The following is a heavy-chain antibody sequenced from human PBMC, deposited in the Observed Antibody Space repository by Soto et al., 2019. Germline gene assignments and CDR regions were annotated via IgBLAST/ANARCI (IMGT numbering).Heavy chain of an antibody. D-gene: IGHD4-17*01. CDR1: GFGFDEYG. CDR2: INRHGDST. Sequence: EVYLVESGGGVVRPGGSLRLSCAASGFGFDEYGMSWVRQGPGKGLEWVYGINRHGDSTGYADSVKGRFTISRENAKNSLKLEMNGLRAEDTAFYYCARYHRWGYEYGDYGDSWGQGTLVTVSS. V-gene: IGHV3-20*04. J-gene: IGHJ4*02. CDR3: ARYHRWGYEYGDYGDS.